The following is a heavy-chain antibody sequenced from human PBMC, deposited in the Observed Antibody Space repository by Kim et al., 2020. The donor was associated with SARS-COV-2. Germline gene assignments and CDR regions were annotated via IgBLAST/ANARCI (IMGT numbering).Heavy chain of an antibody. CDR3: ARVRGYCSGGSCYEHQYYYYYGMDV. D-gene: IGHD2-15*01. Sequence: SETLSLTCTVSGGSISSYYWSWIRQPPGKGLEWIGYIYYSGSTNYNPSLKSRVTISVDTSKNQFSLKLSSVTAADTAVYYCARVRGYCSGGSCYEHQYYYYYGMDVWGQGTTVTVSS. V-gene: IGHV4-59*01. J-gene: IGHJ6*02. CDR2: IYYSGST. CDR1: GGSISSYY.